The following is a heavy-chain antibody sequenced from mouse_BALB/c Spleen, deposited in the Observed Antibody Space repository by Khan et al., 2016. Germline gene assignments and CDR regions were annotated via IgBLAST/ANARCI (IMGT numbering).Heavy chain of an antibody. J-gene: IGHJ4*01. CDR1: GFSLTSYG. CDR2: IWRGGST. V-gene: IGHV2-5*01. Sequence: QVQLKESGPGLVQPSQSLSITCTVSGFSLTSYGVHWVRQSPGKGLEWLGVIWRGGSTDYNAAFMSRLSITKDNSKSQVFFKMNSLQADDTAIYYCANYYGSSYYYAMDYWGQGTSVTVSS. CDR3: ANYYGSSYYYAMDY. D-gene: IGHD1-1*01.